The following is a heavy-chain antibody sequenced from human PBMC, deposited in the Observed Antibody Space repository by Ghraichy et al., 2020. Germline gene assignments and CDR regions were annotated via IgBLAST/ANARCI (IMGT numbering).Heavy chain of an antibody. D-gene: IGHD2-21*02. CDR2: MNPLGGGT. Sequence: GGSLRLSCTASGFNFKNYAMSWVRQAPGKGLEWVSSMNPLGGGTHYADSVRGRFTISRDNSKNILYLQMRSLRDEDTAIYYYAKFPLHIVVVTTILEAWGQGTLVSVSS. CDR1: GFNFKNYA. V-gene: IGHV3-23*01. J-gene: IGHJ5*02. CDR3: AKFPLHIVVVTTILEA.